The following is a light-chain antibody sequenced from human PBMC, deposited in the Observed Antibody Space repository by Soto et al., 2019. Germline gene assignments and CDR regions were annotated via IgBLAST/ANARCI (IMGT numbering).Light chain of an antibody. Sequence: EIVLTQSPGTLSLSPGERATLSCRASQSVSSTYLAWYQQKPGQAPRLLIYGASIRATGIPDRFNGSGSGTDFTLTISRLEPEDFAVYYCHHFGSLPETFGQGTNVE. J-gene: IGKJ1*01. V-gene: IGKV3-20*01. CDR2: GAS. CDR3: HHFGSLPET. CDR1: QSVSSTY.